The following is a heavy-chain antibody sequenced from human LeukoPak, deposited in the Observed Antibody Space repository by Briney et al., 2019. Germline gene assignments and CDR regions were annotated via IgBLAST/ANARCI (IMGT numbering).Heavy chain of an antibody. J-gene: IGHJ4*02. CDR1: GGTFSSYA. V-gene: IGHV1-69*13. CDR3: AREGSGYSWFDY. CDR2: IIPIFGTA. D-gene: IGHD5-18*01. Sequence: SVNVSCTASGGTFSSYAISWVRQAPGQGLEWMGGIIPIFGTANYAQKFQGRVTITADESTSTAYMELSSLRSEDTAVYYCAREGSGYSWFDYWGQGTLVTVSS.